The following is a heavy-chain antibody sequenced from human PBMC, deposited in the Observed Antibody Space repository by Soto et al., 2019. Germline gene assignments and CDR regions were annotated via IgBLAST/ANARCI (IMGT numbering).Heavy chain of an antibody. V-gene: IGHV4-31*03. Sequence: SETLSLTCTVSGGSISSGGYYWSWIRQHPGKGLEWIGYIYYSGSTYYNPSLKSRVTISVDTSKNQFSLKLSSVTAADTAVYYCARSVPTFLYYFDYWGQGTLVTVSS. CDR2: IYYSGST. CDR1: GGSISSGGYY. CDR3: ARSVPTFLYYFDY. J-gene: IGHJ4*02.